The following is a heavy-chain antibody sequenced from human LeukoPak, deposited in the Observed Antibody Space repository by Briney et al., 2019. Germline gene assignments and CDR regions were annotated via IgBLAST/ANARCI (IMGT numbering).Heavy chain of an antibody. V-gene: IGHV1-2*06. CDR2: INPNSGGT. J-gene: IGHJ6*03. D-gene: IGHD2-2*01. CDR1: GYAFTDYY. Sequence: GASVKVSCKASGYAFTDYYMHWVRQAPGQGLEWMGRINPNSGGTNYAQKFQGRVTMTRDTSISTAYMELSRLRSDDTAVYYCARPSTGGSSVSYYYYYYMDVWGKGTTVTVSS. CDR3: ARPSTGGSSVSYYYYYYMDV.